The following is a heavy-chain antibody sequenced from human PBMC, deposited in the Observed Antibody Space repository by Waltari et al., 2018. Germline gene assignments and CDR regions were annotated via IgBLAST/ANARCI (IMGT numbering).Heavy chain of an antibody. CDR1: GYSISSGYY. CDR3: AAEKARYGLDV. J-gene: IGHJ6*02. V-gene: IGHV4-38-2*01. CDR2: IYHTGST. Sequence: QLQESGPGLVKPSETLSLTCGVSGYSISSGYYCAWVRQSPGKGLEWIGSIYHTGSTSYKPSLRSRVTISVDTSKNLFSRRLSPVTAADTAVYYCAAEKARYGLDVWGQGTTVTVSS.